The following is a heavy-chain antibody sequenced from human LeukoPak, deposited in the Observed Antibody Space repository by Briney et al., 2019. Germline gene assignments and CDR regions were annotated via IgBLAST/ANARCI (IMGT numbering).Heavy chain of an antibody. V-gene: IGHV3-11*06. Sequence: GGSLRPSCAASGFTFSDYYMSWIRQAPGKGLEWVSYIISSSSYTNYAVSVKGRFTISRDNAKNSLYVQMDNPRAEDTAVYYCARDRSVDGTVWGQGTLVTVSS. CDR3: ARDRSVDGTV. CDR1: GFTFSDYY. CDR2: IISSSSYT. D-gene: IGHD6-19*01. J-gene: IGHJ4*02.